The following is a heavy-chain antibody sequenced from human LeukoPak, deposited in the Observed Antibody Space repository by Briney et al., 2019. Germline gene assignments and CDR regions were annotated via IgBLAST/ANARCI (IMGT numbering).Heavy chain of an antibody. V-gene: IGHV3-53*01. J-gene: IGHJ4*02. CDR3: AREVRGYYFDY. CDR2: IYSGGST. Sequence: PGGSLRLSCAASGFTVSSNYMSWVRQAPGKGLEWVSVIYSGGSTYYADSVKGRFTISRDNSKNTLYLQMSGLRAEDTAAYYCAREVRGYYFDYWGQGTLVTVSS. D-gene: IGHD3-22*01. CDR1: GFTVSSNY.